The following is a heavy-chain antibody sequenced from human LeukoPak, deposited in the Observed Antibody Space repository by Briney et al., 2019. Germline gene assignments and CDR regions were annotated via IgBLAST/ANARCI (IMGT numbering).Heavy chain of an antibody. J-gene: IGHJ5*02. V-gene: IGHV3-30*18. D-gene: IGHD1-1*01. CDR3: AKDFGANNWYNWFDP. Sequence: AGGSLRLSCAASGFTLSTHGMPWVRQAPGKGLEWVAMISYDGTNKQNTKSVKGRFTISRDSSKNTLYLQMNSLRAEDTAVYYCAKDFGANNWYNWFDPWGQGTLVTVSS. CDR2: ISYDGTNK. CDR1: GFTLSTHG.